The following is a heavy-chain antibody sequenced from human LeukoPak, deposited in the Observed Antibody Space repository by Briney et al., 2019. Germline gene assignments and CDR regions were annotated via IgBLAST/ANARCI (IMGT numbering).Heavy chain of an antibody. D-gene: IGHD3-10*01. CDR2: ISGSGGST. V-gene: IGHV3-23*01. CDR3: AKSRSRSLFAGRDY. J-gene: IGHJ4*02. CDR1: GFTFSNYA. Sequence: PGGSLRLSCAASGFTFSNYAMSWVRQAPGKGLEWVSAISGSGGSTYYADSVKGRFTISRDNSKNTLYLQMNSLRAEDTAVYYCAKSRSRSLFAGRDYWGQGTLVTVSS.